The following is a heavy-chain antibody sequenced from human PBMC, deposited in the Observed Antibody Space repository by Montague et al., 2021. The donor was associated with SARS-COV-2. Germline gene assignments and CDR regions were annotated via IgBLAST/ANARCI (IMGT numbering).Heavy chain of an antibody. CDR1: GDSINTNNW. J-gene: IGHJ4*02. CDR3: AALRAVGYTTLYFFDY. V-gene: IGHV4-4*02. D-gene: IGHD1-1*01. Sequence: SETLSLTCAVSGDSINTNNWWAWGRQPPGTGLGWVGELPLSRTTHYSPSLNSRVTIFLDKSKHQFSLNLNSVTAADTAVYYCAALRAVGYTTLYFFDYWGQGTLVTVSS. CDR2: LPLSRTT.